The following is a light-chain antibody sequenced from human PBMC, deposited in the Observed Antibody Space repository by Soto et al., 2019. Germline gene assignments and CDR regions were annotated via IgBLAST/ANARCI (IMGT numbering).Light chain of an antibody. CDR1: NADVGDYNY. Sequence: QSALTQAARGSGSPRQSITISWPGSNADVGDYNYVSWYQQLPGKAPQLIIYEVINRHSGVSPRFPGSKSDNTASLTISGLQAEDACDYYCCSYTIATADSVFGTGPKASVL. V-gene: IGLV2-14*03. J-gene: IGLJ1*01. CDR2: EVI. CDR3: CSYTIATADSV.